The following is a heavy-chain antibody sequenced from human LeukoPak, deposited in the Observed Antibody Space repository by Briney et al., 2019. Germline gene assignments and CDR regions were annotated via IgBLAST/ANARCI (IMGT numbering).Heavy chain of an antibody. V-gene: IGHV4-39*07. Sequence: PSETLSLTCTVSCGSISSSSYYWGWIRQPPGKGLEWIGGIYYSWSTYYNPSLKSRVTISVDTSKNQFSLKLSSVTAADTAVYYCARAVIGYCSGGSCYSASGWFDPWGQGTLVTVSS. CDR2: IYYSWST. CDR3: ARAVIGYCSGGSCYSASGWFDP. CDR1: CGSISSSSYY. D-gene: IGHD2-15*01. J-gene: IGHJ5*02.